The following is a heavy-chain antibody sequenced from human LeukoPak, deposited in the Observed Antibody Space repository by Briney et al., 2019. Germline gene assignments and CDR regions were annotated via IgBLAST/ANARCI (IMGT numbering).Heavy chain of an antibody. V-gene: IGHV3-30-3*01. D-gene: IGHD6-13*01. CDR1: GFTFSSYA. CDR3: ARDAAVAGTDWFDP. Sequence: GRSLRLSCAASGFTFSSYAMHWVRQAPGKGLEWVAVISYDGSNKYYADSVKGRFTISRDNSKNTLYLQMNSLRAEDTAVYYCARDAAVAGTDWFDPWGQGTLVTVSS. CDR2: ISYDGSNK. J-gene: IGHJ5*02.